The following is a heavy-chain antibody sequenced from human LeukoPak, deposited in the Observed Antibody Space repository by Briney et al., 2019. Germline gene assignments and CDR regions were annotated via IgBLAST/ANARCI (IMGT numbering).Heavy chain of an antibody. J-gene: IGHJ4*02. CDR1: GLTFGSYG. V-gene: IGHV3-33*01. Sequence: PGGSLRLSCAASGLTFGSYGMHWVRQAPGKGLEWVAVIWYDGSNKYYADSVKGRFTISRDNSKNTLYLQMNSLRAEDTAVYYCARDYEYQRIQLWPHYFDYWGQGTLVTVSS. D-gene: IGHD5-18*01. CDR2: IWYDGSNK. CDR3: ARDYEYQRIQLWPHYFDY.